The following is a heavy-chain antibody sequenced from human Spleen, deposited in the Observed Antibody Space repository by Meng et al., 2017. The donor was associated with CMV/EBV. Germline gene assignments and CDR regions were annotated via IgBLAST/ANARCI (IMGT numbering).Heavy chain of an antibody. CDR2: IRSKAYGGTT. V-gene: IGHV3-49*04. CDR1: GFTFGDYA. J-gene: IGHJ4*02. Sequence: GESLKISCTASGFTFGDYAMSWVRQAPGKGLEWVGFIRSKAYGGTTEYAASVKGRFTISRDDSKSIAYLQMNSLKTEDTAVYYCTRVRVLYYYDSSGYYSFFDYWGQGTLVTVS. D-gene: IGHD3-22*01. CDR3: TRVRVLYYYDSSGYYSFFDY.